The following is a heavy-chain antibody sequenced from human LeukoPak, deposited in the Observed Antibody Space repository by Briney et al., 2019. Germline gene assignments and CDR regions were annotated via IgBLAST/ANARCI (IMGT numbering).Heavy chain of an antibody. J-gene: IGHJ4*02. D-gene: IGHD3-16*02. V-gene: IGHV3-21*01. CDR2: ISSSSSYI. CDR3: ASSPELGGLSSLLFDY. Sequence: KPGGSLRLSCAASGFTFSSYSMNWVRQAPGEGLEWVSSISSSSSYIYYADSVKGRFTISRDNAKNSLYLQMNSLRAEDTAVYYCASSPELGGLSSLLFDYWGQGTLVTVSS. CDR1: GFTFSSYS.